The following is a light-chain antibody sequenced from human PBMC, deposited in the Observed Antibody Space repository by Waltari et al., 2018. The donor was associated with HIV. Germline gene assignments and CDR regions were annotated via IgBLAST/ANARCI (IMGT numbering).Light chain of an antibody. Sequence: DVQLTQSPSFLSASIGDRVSITCRASQDISHYLVWYQQKSGKPPKLLVYGASTLQAGVPSRFSGSASGTQFTLTISSLQHEDFAMYYCQQLTSDPPSTFGQGTRLEIK. CDR1: QDISHY. CDR2: GAS. CDR3: QQLTSDPPST. V-gene: IGKV1-9*01. J-gene: IGKJ5*01.